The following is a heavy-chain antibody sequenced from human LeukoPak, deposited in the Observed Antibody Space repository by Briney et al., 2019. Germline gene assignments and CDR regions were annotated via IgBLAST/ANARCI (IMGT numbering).Heavy chain of an antibody. V-gene: IGHV1-46*01. CDR3: ARDSLYGVVDY. J-gene: IGHJ4*02. CDR2: INPSGGST. D-gene: IGHD4-17*01. CDR1: GYTFTSYY. Sequence: ASVKVSCKTSGYTFTSYYIHWVRQAPGQGLEWMGIINPSGGSTSYAQKFQGRVTMTRDTSTSTVYMYLSSLRSEDMAAYYCARDSLYGVVDYWGQGTLVTVSS.